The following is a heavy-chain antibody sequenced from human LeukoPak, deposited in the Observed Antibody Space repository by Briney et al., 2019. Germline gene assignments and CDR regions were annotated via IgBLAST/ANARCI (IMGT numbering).Heavy chain of an antibody. J-gene: IGHJ4*02. D-gene: IGHD2-15*01. CDR2: ISSSGSTI. CDR1: GFTFSDYY. CDR3: ARDRGYCSGGTCYPVYFDY. Sequence: GGSLRLSCAASGFTFSDYYMSWIRQAPGKGLEWVSYISSSGSTIYYADSVKGRFTISRDNAKNSLYLQMDSLRAEDTALYYCARDRGYCSGGTCYPVYFDYWGQGTLVTVSS. V-gene: IGHV3-11*04.